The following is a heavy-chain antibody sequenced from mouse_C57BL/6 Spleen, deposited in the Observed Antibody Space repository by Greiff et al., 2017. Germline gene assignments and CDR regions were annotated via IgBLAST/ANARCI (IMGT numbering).Heavy chain of an antibody. CDR3: ARNWDSSYWYFDV. CDR2: ISSGTSTI. V-gene: IGHV5-17*01. D-gene: IGHD4-1*01. CDR1: GFTFSDYG. J-gene: IGHJ1*03. Sequence: EVMLVESGGGLVKPGGSLKLSCAASGFTFSDYGMHLVRQAPEKGLEWVAYISSGTSTIYYADTVKGRFTISRDNAKNTLFLQMTSLRSEDTAMYYCARNWDSSYWYFDVWGTGTTVTVSS.